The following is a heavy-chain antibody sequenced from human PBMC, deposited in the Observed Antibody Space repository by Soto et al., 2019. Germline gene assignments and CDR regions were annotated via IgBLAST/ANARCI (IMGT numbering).Heavy chain of an antibody. CDR2: VSGSGAST. J-gene: IGHJ4*02. CDR3: AREDYSKPHVDY. CDR1: GFNFRNSA. D-gene: IGHD4-4*01. Sequence: EVQLLVSGGGLLQPGGSLRLSCAASGFNFRNSAMSWVSQAPGKGLDGVSGVSGSGASTYYADSVKGRFTNSRDNYKNTLYIQMKSLRAEDPAIYYFAREDYSKPHVDYWGKGILVCVSS. V-gene: IGHV3-23*01.